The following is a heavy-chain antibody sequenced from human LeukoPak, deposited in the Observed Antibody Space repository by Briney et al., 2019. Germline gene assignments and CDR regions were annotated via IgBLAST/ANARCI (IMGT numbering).Heavy chain of an antibody. CDR3: AKDRDYGDYPSAYYYYMDV. V-gene: IGHV3-30*02. J-gene: IGHJ6*03. CDR1: GFTFSTYG. CDR2: IRYDGTNK. Sequence: PGGSLRLSCAASGFTFSTYGIHWVRQAPSKGVEWVAFIRYDGTNKWYANSVKGRFTISRDNSKNMLYLQMNSLRAEDTAVYHCAKDRDYGDYPSAYYYYMDVWGKGTTVTVSS. D-gene: IGHD4-17*01.